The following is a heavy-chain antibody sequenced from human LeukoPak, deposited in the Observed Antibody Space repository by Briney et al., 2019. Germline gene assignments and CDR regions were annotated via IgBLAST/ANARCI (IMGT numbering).Heavy chain of an antibody. D-gene: IGHD3-22*01. CDR3: ARDRYDSSGHWFDP. V-gene: IGHV4-4*07. CDR2: IYTSGST. CDR1: GGSISSYY. J-gene: IGHJ5*02. Sequence: PSETLSLTCTVSGGSISSYYWSWIRQPAGKGLEWIGRIYTSGSTNYNPSLKSRVTMSVDTSKNQFSLKLSFVTAADTAVYYCARDRYDSSGHWFDPWGQGTLVTVSS.